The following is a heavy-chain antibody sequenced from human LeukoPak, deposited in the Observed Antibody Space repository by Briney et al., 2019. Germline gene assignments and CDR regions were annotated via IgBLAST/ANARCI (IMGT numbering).Heavy chain of an antibody. CDR2: IYSGGNT. V-gene: IGHV3-66*01. D-gene: IGHD1-26*01. CDR1: GFTVSSNS. Sequence: GGSLRLSCAASGFTVSSNSMNWVRQAPGKGLEGVSVIYSGGNTYYADSEKGRFIISRDNSKNTLYLQMNSLRVEDTAVYYCARGHSGRYFASDYWGQGTLVTVSS. J-gene: IGHJ4*02. CDR3: ARGHSGRYFASDY.